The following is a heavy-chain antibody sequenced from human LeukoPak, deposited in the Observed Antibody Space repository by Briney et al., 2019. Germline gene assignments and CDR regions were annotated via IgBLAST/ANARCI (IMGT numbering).Heavy chain of an antibody. CDR1: GYSFTSYW. CDR2: IDPSDSYT. J-gene: IGHJ6*02. V-gene: IGHV5-10-1*01. CDR3: AILSVGASYYYYGMDV. Sequence: GESLKISCQGSGYSFTSYWISWVRQMPGKGLEWMGRIDPSDSYTNYSPSFQGHVTISADKSISTAYLQWSSLKASDTAMYYCAILSVGASYYYYGMDVWGQGTTVTVSS. D-gene: IGHD1-26*01.